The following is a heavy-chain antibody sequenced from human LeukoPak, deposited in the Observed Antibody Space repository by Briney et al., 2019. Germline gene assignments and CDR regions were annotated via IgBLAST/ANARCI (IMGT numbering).Heavy chain of an antibody. D-gene: IGHD3-10*01. Sequence: SETLSLTCTVSGDSLSSSYWSWIRQSPGKGLEWIGYLHHNGGTNDNPSLKSRATISVDTSQNKFFLRMRSVTAADTAVYYCARALVRGVAGPQFDPWGQGILVTVSS. J-gene: IGHJ5*02. CDR1: GDSLSSSY. CDR2: LHHNGGT. CDR3: ARALVRGVAGPQFDP. V-gene: IGHV4-59*08.